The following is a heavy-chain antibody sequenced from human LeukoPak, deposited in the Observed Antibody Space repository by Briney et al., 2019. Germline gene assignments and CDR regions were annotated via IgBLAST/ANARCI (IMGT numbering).Heavy chain of an antibody. Sequence: GGSLRLSCAASGFTFSSYGMHWVRQAPGKGLEWVAVISYDGSNKYYADSVKGRFTISRDNSKNTLYLQMNSLRAEDTAVYYCASGGNSRHDAFDIWGQGTMVTVSS. CDR1: GFTFSSYG. CDR2: ISYDGSNK. CDR3: ASGGNSRHDAFDI. J-gene: IGHJ3*02. D-gene: IGHD4-23*01. V-gene: IGHV3-30*03.